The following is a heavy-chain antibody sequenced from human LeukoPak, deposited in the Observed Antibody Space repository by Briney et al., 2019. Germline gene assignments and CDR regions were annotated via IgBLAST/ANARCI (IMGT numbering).Heavy chain of an antibody. D-gene: IGHD3-16*02. J-gene: IGHJ4*02. V-gene: IGHV4-38-2*02. CDR3: ARDEVLGELSLFDY. Sequence: RSIYHSGRTYYNPSLKSRVTISVHTSKNQFSLTLSSVTAADTAVYYCARDEVLGELSLFDYWGQGTLVTVSS. CDR2: IYHSGRT.